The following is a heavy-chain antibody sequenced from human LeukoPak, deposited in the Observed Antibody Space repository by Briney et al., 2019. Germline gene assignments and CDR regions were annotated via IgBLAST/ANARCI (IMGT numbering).Heavy chain of an antibody. V-gene: IGHV4-39*01. Sequence: SETLSLTCSVSGGSISSSSFFWGWIRQPPGKGLEWIVSIYYGGTTYYNPSLRSRVSISVDTSKNQFSLRLSSLTAADTAMYYCARLHRGLRYFDWLTWGQGTLVTVSS. CDR1: GGSISSSSFF. J-gene: IGHJ4*02. CDR2: IYYGGTT. CDR3: ARLHRGLRYFDWLT. D-gene: IGHD3-9*01.